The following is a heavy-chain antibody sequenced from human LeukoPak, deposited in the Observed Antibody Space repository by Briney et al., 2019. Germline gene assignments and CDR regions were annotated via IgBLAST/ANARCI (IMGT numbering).Heavy chain of an antibody. D-gene: IGHD3/OR15-3a*01. CDR1: GITLSNYG. J-gene: IGHJ4*02. V-gene: IGHV3-23*01. CDR2: ISGSGGST. Sequence: GGSLRLSCAVSGITLSNYGMSWVRQAPGKGLEWVAGISGSGGSTIYADSGKGRFTISRDNPKNTLYLQMNSLRAEDTAFYFCAKRGVVIRVFLVGFHKEAFYFESWGQGALVTVSS. CDR3: AKRGVVIRVFLVGFHKEAFYFES.